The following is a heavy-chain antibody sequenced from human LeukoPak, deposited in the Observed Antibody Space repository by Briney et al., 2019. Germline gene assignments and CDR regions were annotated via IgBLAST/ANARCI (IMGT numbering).Heavy chain of an antibody. Sequence: SETLSLTCTVSGGSISSRSNYWGWIRQPPGKGLEWIGEINHRGSTNYNPSLKSRVTISVDTSKSQFSLKLSSVTAADTAVYYCARRVVVVPAARRRGGQQKYNWFDPWGQGTLVTVSS. D-gene: IGHD2-2*01. J-gene: IGHJ5*02. CDR3: ARRVVVVPAARRRGGQQKYNWFDP. CDR1: GGSISSRSNY. CDR2: INHRGST. V-gene: IGHV4-39*07.